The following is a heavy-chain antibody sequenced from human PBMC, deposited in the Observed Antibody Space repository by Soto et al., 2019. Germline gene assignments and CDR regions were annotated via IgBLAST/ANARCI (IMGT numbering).Heavy chain of an antibody. CDR2: ISWNSGTI. CDR1: GFTFDDYA. Sequence: EVQLVESGGGLVQPGRSLRLSCAASGFTFDDYAMHWVRQAPGKGLEWVSGISWNSGTIGYADSVKGRFTISRDNAKNSLGLQTKRLRAEDTAWYYCAKGSPLGGWGGMDVWGQGPTVTVSS. J-gene: IGHJ6*02. D-gene: IGHD3-16*01. CDR3: AKGSPLGGWGGMDV. V-gene: IGHV3-9*01.